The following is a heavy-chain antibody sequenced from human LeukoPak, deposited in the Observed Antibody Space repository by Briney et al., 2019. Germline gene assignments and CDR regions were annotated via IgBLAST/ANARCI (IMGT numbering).Heavy chain of an antibody. D-gene: IGHD4-17*01. Sequence: SETLSLTCTVSGGSISSYFWTWIRQPAGKGLEWIGYIYYSGSTYYNPSLKSRVTISVDTSKNQFSLKLSSVTAADTAVYYCAKGGNGDYRYNWFDPWGQGTLVTVSS. CDR1: GGSISSYF. CDR2: IYYSGST. J-gene: IGHJ5*02. CDR3: AKGGNGDYRYNWFDP. V-gene: IGHV4-59*06.